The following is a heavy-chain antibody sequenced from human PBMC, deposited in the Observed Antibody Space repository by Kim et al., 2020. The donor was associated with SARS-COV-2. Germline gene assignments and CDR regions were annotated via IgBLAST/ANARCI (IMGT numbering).Heavy chain of an antibody. CDR3: ARDRGPNTLDY. V-gene: IGHV3-7*01. J-gene: IGHJ4*02. CDR2: GK. D-gene: IGHD3-16*01. Sequence: GKTCVDSVKGRLTITRANAKNSVYLEMNNLRDDDTAVYYCARDRGPNTLDYWGQGTLVTVSS.